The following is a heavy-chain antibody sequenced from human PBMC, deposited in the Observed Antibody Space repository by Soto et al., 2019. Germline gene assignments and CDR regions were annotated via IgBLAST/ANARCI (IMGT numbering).Heavy chain of an antibody. V-gene: IGHV4-4*02. D-gene: IGHD1-26*01. CDR2: IYHSGST. J-gene: IGHJ3*02. CDR1: GGSISSSSYW. CDR3: ARRRITGSYYDAFDI. Sequence: SETLSLTCTVSGGSISSSSYWWSWVRQPPGKGLEWIGEIYHSGSTNYNPSLKSRVTISVDKSKNQFSLKLSSVTAADTAVYYCARRRITGSYYDAFDIWGQGTMVTVS.